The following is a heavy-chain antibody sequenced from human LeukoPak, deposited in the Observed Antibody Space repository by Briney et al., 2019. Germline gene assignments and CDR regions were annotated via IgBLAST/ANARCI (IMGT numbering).Heavy chain of an antibody. J-gene: IGHJ4*02. Sequence: PSETLSLTCAVYGGSFSGYYWSWIRQPPGKGLEWIGEINHSGSTNYNPSLKSRVTISVDTSKNQFSLKLSSVTAADTAVYYCARGPLQLWFASRFIVSGFDYWGQGTLVTVSS. D-gene: IGHD5-18*01. CDR3: ARGPLQLWFASRFIVSGFDY. V-gene: IGHV4-34*01. CDR1: GGSFSGYY. CDR2: INHSGST.